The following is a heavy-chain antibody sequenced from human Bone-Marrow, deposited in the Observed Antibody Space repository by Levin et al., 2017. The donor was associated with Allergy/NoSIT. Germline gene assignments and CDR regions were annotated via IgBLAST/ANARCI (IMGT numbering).Heavy chain of an antibody. D-gene: IGHD3-3*01. CDR2: ISFDGSKE. CDR1: GFSFNKYG. V-gene: IGHV3-30*18. J-gene: IGHJ4*02. Sequence: GESLKISCVASGFSFNKYGMHWVRRAPGKGLEYVAGISFDGSKEEYADSVKGRFTISRDNSKNTLFLHMDSLRTEDTAVYYCAKIYVEFLKWLFYDYWGQGTLVTVSS. CDR3: AKIYVEFLKWLFYDY.